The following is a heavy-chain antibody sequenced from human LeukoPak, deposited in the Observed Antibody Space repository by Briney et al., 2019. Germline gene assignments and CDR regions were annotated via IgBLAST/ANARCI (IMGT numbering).Heavy chain of an antibody. D-gene: IGHD3-22*01. CDR3: ARDITMIVVDWFDP. CDR2: ISYTGTT. CDR1: GGSISSSSYY. J-gene: IGHJ5*02. V-gene: IGHV4-39*01. Sequence: SETLSLTCTVSGGSISSSSYYWGWIRQPPGKGLEWIGSISYTGTTYYKPSLKSRVTISVDTSKNQFSLNLNSVTASDTAVYYCARDITMIVVDWFDPWGQGTLVTVSS.